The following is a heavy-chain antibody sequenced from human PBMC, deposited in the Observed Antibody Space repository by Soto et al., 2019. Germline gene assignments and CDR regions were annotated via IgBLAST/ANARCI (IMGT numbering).Heavy chain of an antibody. Sequence: PGGSLRLSCAASGFTFSNAWMSWVRQAPGKGLEWVGRIKSKTDGGTTDYAAPVKGRFTISRDDSKNTLYLQMNSLKTEDTAVYYCTSSLPLSSSSDYWGQGTLVTVSS. CDR2: IKSKTDGGTT. CDR1: GFTFSNAW. V-gene: IGHV3-15*01. D-gene: IGHD6-6*01. J-gene: IGHJ4*02. CDR3: TSSLPLSSSSDY.